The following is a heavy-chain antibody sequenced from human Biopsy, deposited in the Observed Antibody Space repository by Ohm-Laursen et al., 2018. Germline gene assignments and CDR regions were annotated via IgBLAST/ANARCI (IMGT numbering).Heavy chain of an antibody. D-gene: IGHD3-16*01. CDR3: ARAVDYYDPYYYYALDV. V-gene: IGHV4-34*01. CDR1: GGSFSGYY. Sequence: SETLSLTCAVYGGSFSGYYWSWIRQPPGKGLEWIGEINHRGGTNYNPSLKSRVTISVDTSKNQFSLKLRSVTAADTAVYYCARAVDYYDPYYYYALDVWGQGTTVTVSS. CDR2: INHRGGT. J-gene: IGHJ6*02.